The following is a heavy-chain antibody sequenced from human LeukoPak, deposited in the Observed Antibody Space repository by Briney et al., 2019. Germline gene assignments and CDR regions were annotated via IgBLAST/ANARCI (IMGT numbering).Heavy chain of an antibody. J-gene: IGHJ5*02. D-gene: IGHD3-10*01. CDR2: IYTSGST. Sequence: PSQTLSLTCTVSGGSISSGSYYWSWIRQPAGKGLEWIGRIYTSGSTNYNPSLKSRVTISVDTSKNQFSLKLSSVTAADTAVYYCARQPTMVRGVGINWFDPWGQGTLVTVSS. V-gene: IGHV4-61*02. CDR1: GGSISSGSYY. CDR3: ARQPTMVRGVGINWFDP.